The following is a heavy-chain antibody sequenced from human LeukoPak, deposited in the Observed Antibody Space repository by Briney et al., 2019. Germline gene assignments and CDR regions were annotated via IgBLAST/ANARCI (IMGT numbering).Heavy chain of an antibody. J-gene: IGHJ6*02. CDR3: AREDIVVVPAAPTAYYFYGLDV. V-gene: IGHV1-2*02. Sequence: ASVKVSCKASGYTFTGFYMHWVRQAPGQGLEWMGWINPKSGVTKYAQKFQGRVTMTRDTSISTVYMEVSRLRSDDTAVYYCAREDIVVVPAAPTAYYFYGLDVWGLGTAVTVSS. CDR2: INPKSGVT. D-gene: IGHD2-2*01. CDR1: GYTFTGFY.